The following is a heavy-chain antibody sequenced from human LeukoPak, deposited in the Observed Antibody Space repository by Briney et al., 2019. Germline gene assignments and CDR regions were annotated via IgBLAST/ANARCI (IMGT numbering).Heavy chain of an antibody. V-gene: IGHV7-4-1*02. CDR3: AGAFQRLGELSLPDY. CDR1: GYTFTNYA. Sequence: ASVKVSCKASGYTFTNYAMNWVRQAPGQGLEWMGWIHPSTGYPTYAQGFTGRFVFSLDTSVSTTYLQISSLKAEDTAVYYCAGAFQRLGELSLPDYWGQGTLVTVSS. CDR2: IHPSTGYP. J-gene: IGHJ4*02. D-gene: IGHD3-16*02.